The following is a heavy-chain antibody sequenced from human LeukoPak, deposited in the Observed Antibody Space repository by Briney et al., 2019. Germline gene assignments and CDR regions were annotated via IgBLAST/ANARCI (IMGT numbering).Heavy chain of an antibody. Sequence: SETLSLTCTVSGGSISSYYWSWIRQPPGKGLEWIGCIYYSGSTTYNPSLMSRVTITVDTSKNQLSLMLSSVTTADTAVYYCARAEEYYYDSSGYYYYFDYWGQGTLVTVSS. CDR3: ARAEEYYYDSSGYYYYFDY. J-gene: IGHJ4*02. CDR1: GGSISSYY. D-gene: IGHD3-22*01. V-gene: IGHV4-59*01. CDR2: IYYSGST.